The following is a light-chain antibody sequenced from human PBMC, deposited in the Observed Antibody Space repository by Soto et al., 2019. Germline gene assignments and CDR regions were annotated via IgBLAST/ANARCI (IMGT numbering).Light chain of an antibody. CDR2: TNN. J-gene: IGLJ2*01. Sequence: QSVLTQPPSASGTPGQRVTISCSGSRPSIGSNHVYWYQQLPGMAPKLLIYTNNQRPSGVPDRFSASKSGTSASLPISGLRSDDEADYYCAAWYDSLSGVIFGGGTQLTVL. CDR3: AAWYDSLSGVI. V-gene: IGLV1-47*02. CDR1: RPSIGSNH.